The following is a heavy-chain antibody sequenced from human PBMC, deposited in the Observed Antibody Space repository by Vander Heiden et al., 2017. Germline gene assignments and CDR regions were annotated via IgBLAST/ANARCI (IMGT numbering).Heavy chain of an antibody. Sequence: QVQLVQSGAEVKKPGASVKVSCKASGYTFTGYYMHWVRQAPGKGLEWMGCINPNRGGTNYAQKFQGRVTMTRDTSISTAYMELSRLRSDDTAVYYCARDFGGSYYEWFDPWGQGTLVTVSS. V-gene: IGHV1-2*02. CDR3: ARDFGGSYYEWFDP. CDR1: GYTFTGYY. D-gene: IGHD1-26*01. CDR2: INPNRGGT. J-gene: IGHJ5*02.